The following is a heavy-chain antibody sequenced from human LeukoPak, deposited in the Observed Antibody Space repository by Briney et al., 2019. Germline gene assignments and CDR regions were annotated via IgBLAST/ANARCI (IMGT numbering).Heavy chain of an antibody. Sequence: GGSLRLSCAASGFTFSSYSMNWVRQAPGKGLEWVSSISSSSSYIYYADSVKGRFTISRDNAKNSLYLQMNSLRAEDTAVYYCAREPVWFGRYGMDVWGQGTTVTVSS. J-gene: IGHJ6*02. CDR1: GFTFSSYS. V-gene: IGHV3-21*01. D-gene: IGHD3-10*01. CDR2: ISSSSSYI. CDR3: AREPVWFGRYGMDV.